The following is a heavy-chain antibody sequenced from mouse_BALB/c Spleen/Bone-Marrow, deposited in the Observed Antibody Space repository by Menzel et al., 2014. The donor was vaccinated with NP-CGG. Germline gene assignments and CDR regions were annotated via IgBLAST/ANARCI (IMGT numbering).Heavy chain of an antibody. CDR3: ARRDYYDYAWFAY. Sequence: VQLKQSGPALVKPGASMKISCKASGYSFTGYTMNWVKQSHGKNLEWIGLINPYNGGTTYNQKFKGKATLTVDKSSSTAYMELLSLTSEDSAVYYCARRDYYDYAWFAYRGQGTLVTVSA. CDR1: GYSFTGYT. CDR2: INPYNGGT. D-gene: IGHD2-4*01. J-gene: IGHJ3*01. V-gene: IGHV1-18*01.